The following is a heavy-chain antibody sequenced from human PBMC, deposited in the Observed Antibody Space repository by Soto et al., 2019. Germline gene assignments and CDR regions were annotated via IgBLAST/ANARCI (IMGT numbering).Heavy chain of an antibody. CDR2: VSPTGDTV. Sequence: VQVVASGGGLVQPGRSLRLSCAVSGFRFEQYVMHWVRQGPGKGLECVSTVSPTGDTVAYADSVEGRFTVSRDNAKNSLYLQMNSLKGDDTAFYYCLKDAPNCSIDDWCQGTLVTVSS. J-gene: IGHJ4*02. D-gene: IGHD3-10*02. CDR1: GFRFEQYV. CDR3: LKDAPNCSIDD. V-gene: IGHV3-9*01.